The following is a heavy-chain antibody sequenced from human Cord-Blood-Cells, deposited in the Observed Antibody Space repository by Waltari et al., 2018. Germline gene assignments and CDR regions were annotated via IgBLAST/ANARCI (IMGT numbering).Heavy chain of an antibody. V-gene: IGHV4-39*01. CDR2: IYYRGRT. J-gene: IGHJ3*02. Sequence: QLQLQESGPGLVKPSETLSLTCTVSGGSISSSSYYWGWIRQPPGKGLEWIGSIYYRGRTYSYPSLKSRVTISVDTSKNQFSLKLSSVTAADTAVYYCARRVGYCSSTSCYDAFDIWGQGTMVTVSS. CDR3: ARRVGYCSSTSCYDAFDI. CDR1: GGSISSSSYY. D-gene: IGHD2-2*01.